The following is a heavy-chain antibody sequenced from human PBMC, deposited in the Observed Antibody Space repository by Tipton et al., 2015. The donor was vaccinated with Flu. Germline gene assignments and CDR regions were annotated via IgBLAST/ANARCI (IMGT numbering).Heavy chain of an antibody. CDR1: GFTFSDYY. CDR2: ISSSGTTV. Sequence: QVQLVQSGGDLVKPGGSLRLSCAASGFTFSDYYMSWIRQAPGKGLEWISYISSSGTTVYYADSMRGRFTISRDNAKNSLYLQMNSLRAEDTAVYYCARDRSLGAHGHYSYTDAFDIWGQGTMVTVSS. J-gene: IGHJ3*02. V-gene: IGHV3-11*01. CDR3: ARDRSLGAHGHYSYTDAFDI. D-gene: IGHD3-3*01.